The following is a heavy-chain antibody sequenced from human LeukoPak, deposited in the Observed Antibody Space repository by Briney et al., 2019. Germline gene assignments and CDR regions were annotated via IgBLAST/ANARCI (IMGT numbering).Heavy chain of an antibody. CDR2: ITTSSDYI. V-gene: IGHV3-21*04. CDR1: GFTFSSYV. D-gene: IGHD3-16*01. CDR3: AKGIWGYFDY. J-gene: IGHJ4*02. Sequence: GGSLRLSCAASGFTFSSYVMDWVRQAPGKGLEWVSSITTSSDYIYYADSVKGRFTISRDNAKNSLFLQMNSLRAEDTAVYFCAKGIWGYFDYWGQGTLVTVSS.